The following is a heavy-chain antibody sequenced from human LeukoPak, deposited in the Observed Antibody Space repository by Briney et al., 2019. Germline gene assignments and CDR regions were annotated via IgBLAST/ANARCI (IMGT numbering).Heavy chain of an antibody. J-gene: IGHJ4*02. Sequence: PGGSLRLSCAASGFTFSNYWLSWVRQAPGKVLEWLANIKQDGSEKYYVDFVKGRFTISRDNSKNTLYLEMNSLRAEDMAVYYCATPERSDTSGYFYWGQGTLVTVSS. CDR2: IKQDGSEK. CDR1: GFTFSNYW. CDR3: ATPERSDTSGYFY. V-gene: IGHV3-7*03. D-gene: IGHD3-22*01.